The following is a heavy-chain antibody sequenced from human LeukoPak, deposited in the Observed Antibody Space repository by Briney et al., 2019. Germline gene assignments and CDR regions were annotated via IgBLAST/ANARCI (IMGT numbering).Heavy chain of an antibody. D-gene: IGHD3-3*01. Sequence: PSETLSLTCTVSGGSISSYYLSWIRQPPGKGLEWIGYIYYSGSTNYNPSLKSRVTISVDTSKNQFSLKLSSVTAADTAVYYCARDYPYYYDFWSGTPSSAFDIWGQGTMVTVSS. J-gene: IGHJ3*02. V-gene: IGHV4-59*01. CDR1: GGSISSYY. CDR2: IYYSGST. CDR3: ARDYPYYYDFWSGTPSSAFDI.